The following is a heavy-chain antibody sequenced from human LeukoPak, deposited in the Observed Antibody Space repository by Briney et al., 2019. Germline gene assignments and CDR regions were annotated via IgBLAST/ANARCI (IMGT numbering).Heavy chain of an antibody. Sequence: PSETLSLICTVSGGSINTHYWSWIRQPPGKGLQWIGYIFYTGSTNYNPSLKSRVTISVDRSKNQLSLKLSSVTAADTAVYYCARSTRSSALPTWGQGTLVTVSS. V-gene: IGHV4-59*11. D-gene: IGHD2-15*01. CDR1: GGSINTHY. CDR3: ARSTRSSALPT. CDR2: IFYTGST. J-gene: IGHJ4*02.